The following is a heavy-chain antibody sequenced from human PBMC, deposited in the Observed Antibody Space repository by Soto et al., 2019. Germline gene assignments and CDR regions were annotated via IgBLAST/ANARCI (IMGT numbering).Heavy chain of an antibody. CDR1: GFTFSSYA. V-gene: IGHV3-30-3*01. J-gene: IGHJ6*02. CDR3: ARDNSRAAASYYGMDV. Sequence: QVQLVESGGGVVQPGRSLRLSCAASGFTFSSYAMHWVRQAPGKGLEWVAVISYDGSNKYYADSVKDRFTISRDNSKNTLYLQMNSLRAEDTAVYYCARDNSRAAASYYGMDVWGQGTTVTVSS. CDR2: ISYDGSNK. D-gene: IGHD6-13*01.